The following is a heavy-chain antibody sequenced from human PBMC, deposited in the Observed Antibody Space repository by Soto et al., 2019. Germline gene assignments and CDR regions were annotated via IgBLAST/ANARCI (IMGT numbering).Heavy chain of an antibody. CDR3: TSDYYIAAIPDRYDY. CDR1: GFTFSNAW. CDR2: VKSKNDGGTT. J-gene: IGHJ4*01. Sequence: PGGSLRLSCAASGFTFSNAWINWVRQTPGRGLEWVGRVKSKNDGGTTDFAAPVKGRFAISRDDSKNMVYLEMNSLQTEDTAMYYCTSDYYIAAIPDRYDYSSHGNLVTGSS. V-gene: IGHV3-15*07. D-gene: IGHD2-2*02.